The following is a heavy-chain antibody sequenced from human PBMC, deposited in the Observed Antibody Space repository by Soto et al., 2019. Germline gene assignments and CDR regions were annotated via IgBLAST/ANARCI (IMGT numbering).Heavy chain of an antibody. J-gene: IGHJ4*02. Sequence: PGGSLRLSCAASGFTFSSYSMNWVRQAPGKGWEWVSSISSSSSYIYYADSVKGRFTTSRDNAKNSLYLQMNSLRAEDTAVYYCARDKGLQPYFDYWGQGTLVTVSS. CDR2: ISSSSSYI. CDR1: GFTFSSYS. D-gene: IGHD4-4*01. CDR3: ARDKGLQPYFDY. V-gene: IGHV3-21*01.